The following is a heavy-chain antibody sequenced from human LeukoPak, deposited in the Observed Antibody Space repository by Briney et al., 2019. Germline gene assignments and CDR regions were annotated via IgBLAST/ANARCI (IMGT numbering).Heavy chain of an antibody. V-gene: IGHV1-69*02. J-gene: IGHJ4*02. CDR2: IIPILGVA. CDR1: GYTFINYN. D-gene: IGHD1-26*01. CDR3: ARGTGIVGATSFDY. Sequence: ASVKVSCKASGYTFINYNIHWVRQAPGQGLEWMGRIIPILGVANYAQKFQGRVTITADKSTSTVNMELSGLRSEDTAMYYCARGTGIVGATSFDYWGQGALVTVSS.